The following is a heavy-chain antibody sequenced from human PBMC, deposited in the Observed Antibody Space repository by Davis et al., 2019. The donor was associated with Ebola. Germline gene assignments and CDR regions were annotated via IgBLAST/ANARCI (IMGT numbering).Heavy chain of an antibody. CDR1: GFTVSSNY. D-gene: IGHD3-3*02. V-gene: IGHV3-53*01. Sequence: GESLKISCAASGFTVSSNYMSWVRQAPGKGLEWVSVIYSGGSTYYADSVKGRFTISRDNSKNTLYLQMNSLRAEDTAVYYCARDSIFGVVINWGQGTLVTVSS. J-gene: IGHJ4*02. CDR3: ARDSIFGVVIN. CDR2: IYSGGST.